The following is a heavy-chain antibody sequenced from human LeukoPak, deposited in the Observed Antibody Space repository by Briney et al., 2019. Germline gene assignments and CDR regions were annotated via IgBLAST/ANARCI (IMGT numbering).Heavy chain of an antibody. J-gene: IGHJ4*02. CDR1: GFIFNNYA. CDR2: ISGSGGST. CDR3: AKDHEVAVAFFDY. D-gene: IGHD6-19*01. V-gene: IGHV3-23*01. Sequence: PGRSLRLSCAGSGFIFNNYAMHWVRQPPGKGLEWVSGISGSGGSTYYADSVKGRFTISRDNSKNTLYLQMNSLRAEDTAVYYCAKDHEVAVAFFDYWGQGTLVTVSS.